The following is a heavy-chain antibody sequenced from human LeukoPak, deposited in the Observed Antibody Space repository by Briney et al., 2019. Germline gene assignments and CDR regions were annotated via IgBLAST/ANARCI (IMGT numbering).Heavy chain of an antibody. V-gene: IGHV4-31*03. D-gene: IGHD3-10*01. CDR2: IYYSGST. CDR3: ARESGEVWFGELSPYYYYGMDV. CDR1: GGSISSGGYY. Sequence: SETLSLTCTVSGGSISSGGYYWSWIRQHPGKGLEWIGYIYYSGSTYYNPSLKSRVTISVDTSKNQFSLKLSSVTAADTAVYYCARESGEVWFGELSPYYYYGMDVWGQGTTVTVSS. J-gene: IGHJ6*02.